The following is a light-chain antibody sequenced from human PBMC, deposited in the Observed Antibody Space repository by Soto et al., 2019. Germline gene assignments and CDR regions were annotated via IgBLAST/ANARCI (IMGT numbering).Light chain of an antibody. Sequence: QLVLTQSPSASASLGASVKLTCTLSSGHSSYAIAWHQQQPEKGPRYLMKLNSDGSHSKGDGIPDRFSGSSSGAERYLTISSLQSEDEADYYCQTWGTGNVVFGGRTKLTVL. V-gene: IGLV4-69*01. J-gene: IGLJ2*01. CDR3: QTWGTGNVV. CDR1: SGHSSYA. CDR2: LNSDGSH.